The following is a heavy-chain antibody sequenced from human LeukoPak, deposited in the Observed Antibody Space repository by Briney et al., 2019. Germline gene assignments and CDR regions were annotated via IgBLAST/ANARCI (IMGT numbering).Heavy chain of an antibody. J-gene: IGHJ4*02. Sequence: AASVKVSCKASGYTFTGYYMHWVRPAPGQGLEWMGWINPNSGGTNYAQKFQGRVTMTRDTSISTAYMELSRLRSDDTAVYYCAREQGSITFGGVIAGPDYWGQGTLVTVSS. D-gene: IGHD3-16*02. CDR3: AREQGSITFGGVIAGPDY. V-gene: IGHV1-2*02. CDR2: INPNSGGT. CDR1: GYTFTGYY.